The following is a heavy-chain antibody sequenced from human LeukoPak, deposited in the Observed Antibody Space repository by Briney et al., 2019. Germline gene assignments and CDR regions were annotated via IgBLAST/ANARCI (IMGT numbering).Heavy chain of an antibody. J-gene: IGHJ5*02. Sequence: SETLSLTCTVSGGSIIGYYWSWIRQPPGKGLEWIGYIYYSGTTDYNPSLKSRATISVDTPKNQFYLKLSSVTAADTAVYYCARAFRYCSSTSCSNWFDPWGQGTLVTVSS. V-gene: IGHV4-59*01. CDR2: IYYSGTT. CDR1: GGSIIGYY. CDR3: ARAFRYCSSTSCSNWFDP. D-gene: IGHD2-2*01.